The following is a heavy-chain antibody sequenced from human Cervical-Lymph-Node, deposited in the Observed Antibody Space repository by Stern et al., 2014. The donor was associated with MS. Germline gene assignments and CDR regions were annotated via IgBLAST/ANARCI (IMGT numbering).Heavy chain of an antibody. Sequence: VQLVESGAEVKKPGASVKASCKASGGTFSSYAISWVRQAPGQGLEWMGGIIPIFGTANDAQKFQGRVPITADESTSTAYMELSSLRSEDTAVYYCARYDSSGYYIFDYWGQGTLVTVSS. CDR1: GGTFSSYA. J-gene: IGHJ4*02. CDR2: IIPIFGTA. D-gene: IGHD3-22*01. V-gene: IGHV1-69*01. CDR3: ARYDSSGYYIFDY.